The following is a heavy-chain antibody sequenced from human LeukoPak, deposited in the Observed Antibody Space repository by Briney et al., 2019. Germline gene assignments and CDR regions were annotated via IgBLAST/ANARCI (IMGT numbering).Heavy chain of an antibody. D-gene: IGHD2-21*02. CDR3: AKTYCGGDCAFDY. V-gene: IGHV4-59*01. J-gene: IGHJ4*02. CDR2: ISHTGST. CDR1: GASLSSSY. Sequence: SETLSLTCTVSGASLSSSYWNWIRQSPGKGLEWIGYISHTGSTNYNPSLKSRVTLSVDMSKNSFSLKLSSVTAADTAVYYCAKTYCGGDCAFDYWGQGTLVTVSS.